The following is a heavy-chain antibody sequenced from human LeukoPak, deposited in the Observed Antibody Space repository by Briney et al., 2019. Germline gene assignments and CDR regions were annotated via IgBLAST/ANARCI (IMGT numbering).Heavy chain of an antibody. CDR3: ARTLRQWRYYYGMDV. V-gene: IGHV1-69*04. J-gene: IGHJ6*02. Sequence: ASVKVSCKASGGTFSSYAISWVRQAPGQGLEWMGRIIPILGIANYAQKFQGRVTITADKSTSTAYMELSSLRSEDTAVYYCARTLRQWRYYYGMDVWGQGTTVTVSS. CDR1: GGTFSSYA. CDR2: IIPILGIA. D-gene: IGHD6-19*01.